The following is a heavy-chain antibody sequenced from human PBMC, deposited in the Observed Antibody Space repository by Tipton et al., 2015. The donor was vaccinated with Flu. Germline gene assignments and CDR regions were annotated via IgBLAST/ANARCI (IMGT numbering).Heavy chain of an antibody. Sequence: TLSLTCSVSGDSIGSPYYWGWIRQPPGKGLEWIGNIHKTGSTYYNPSLTGRVTISVDTSKNQFSLRLTSVTAADTAVYYCARRDCSNYVSEPKNWFDSWGQGTLVTVSS. CDR3: ARRDCSNYVSEPKNWFDS. V-gene: IGHV4-38-2*01. J-gene: IGHJ5*01. D-gene: IGHD4-11*01. CDR2: IHKTGST. CDR1: GDSIGSPYY.